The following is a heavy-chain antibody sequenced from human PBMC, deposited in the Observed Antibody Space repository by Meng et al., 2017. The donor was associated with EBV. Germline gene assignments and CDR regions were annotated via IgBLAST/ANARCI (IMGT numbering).Heavy chain of an antibody. CDR2: IYCDDDK. CDR1: GFSLSTSGVD. V-gene: IGHV2-5*02. D-gene: IGHD1-26*01. CDR3: AHRRVGATEFDY. J-gene: IGHJ4*02. Sequence: QLTCKACGAPLVKPDEFRTLTCTCSGFSLSTSGVDVGWIGQSPGKALEWAALIYCDDDKRYNPSLESRLNITKDTCKNLVVLTMTNLDSVDTAKYCCAHRRVGATEFDYWGQGTLVTVSS.